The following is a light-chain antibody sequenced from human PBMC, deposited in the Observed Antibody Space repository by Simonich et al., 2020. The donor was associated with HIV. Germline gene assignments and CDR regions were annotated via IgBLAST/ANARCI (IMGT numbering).Light chain of an antibody. CDR1: QDISNS. J-gene: IGKJ4*01. Sequence: DIQMPQSPSSVSASVGDRVTITCQASQDISNSLNWSQQKPGKAPKLLIYDASNLETGVPSRFSGSGSGTDFTFTISSLQPEDIATYYCQQYDNLPLTFGGGTKVEIK. CDR2: DAS. CDR3: QQYDNLPLT. V-gene: IGKV1-33*01.